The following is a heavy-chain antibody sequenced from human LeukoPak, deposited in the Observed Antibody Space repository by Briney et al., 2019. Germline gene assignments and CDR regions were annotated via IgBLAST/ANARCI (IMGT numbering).Heavy chain of an antibody. CDR2: IIPILGIA. J-gene: IGHJ4*02. CDR1: RGTFSSYA. D-gene: IGHD4-4*01. V-gene: IGHV1-69*04. Sequence: ASVKVSCKASRGTFSSYAISWVRQAPGQGLEWMGRIIPILGIANYAQKFQGRVTITADKSTSAAYMELSSLRSEDTAVYYCARATVVTTVFDYWGQGTLVTVSS. CDR3: ARATVVTTVFDY.